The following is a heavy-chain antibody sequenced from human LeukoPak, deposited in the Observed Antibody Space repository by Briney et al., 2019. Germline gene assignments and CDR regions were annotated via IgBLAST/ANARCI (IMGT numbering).Heavy chain of an antibody. CDR1: GFTFSSYA. D-gene: IGHD3-22*01. V-gene: IGHV3-23*01. Sequence: PGGSLRLSCAASGFTFSSYAMSWVRQAPGKGLEWVSSISGSGGRTYYADSVKGRFTISRDNSKNTLYLQMNSLRAEDTAVYYCTKGPYYYDSSGYSRRWFDPRGQGTLVTVSS. J-gene: IGHJ5*02. CDR3: TKGPYYYDSSGYSRRWFDP. CDR2: ISGSGGRT.